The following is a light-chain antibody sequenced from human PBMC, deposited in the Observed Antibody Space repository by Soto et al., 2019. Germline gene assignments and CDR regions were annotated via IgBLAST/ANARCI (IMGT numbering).Light chain of an antibody. J-gene: IGKJ4*01. Sequence: DIQLTQSPSFLSASVGDRVTLSCRASQGISSYLAWYQQKPGKAPKVLIYAASTLQSGVPSRFSGSGSGTEFTLTISSLQPEDFASYYCQQANSFPLTFGGGTKVDIK. CDR1: QGISSY. CDR2: AAS. V-gene: IGKV1-9*01. CDR3: QQANSFPLT.